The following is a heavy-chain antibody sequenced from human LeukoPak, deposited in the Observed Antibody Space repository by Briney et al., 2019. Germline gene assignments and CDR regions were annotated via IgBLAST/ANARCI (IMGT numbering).Heavy chain of an antibody. CDR2: IYYSGST. J-gene: IGHJ4*02. V-gene: IGHV4-59*12. CDR1: GDSISSYY. CDR3: ARDGKRASMITFGRGRPYYFDS. Sequence: SETLSLTCTVSGDSISSYYWSWIRQPPGKGLEWIGYIYYSGSTNYNPSLESRLTISVASPKNQFSLKLSSVTAADTAVYYCARDGKRASMITFGRGRPYYFDSWGQGSLVTVSS. D-gene: IGHD3-16*01.